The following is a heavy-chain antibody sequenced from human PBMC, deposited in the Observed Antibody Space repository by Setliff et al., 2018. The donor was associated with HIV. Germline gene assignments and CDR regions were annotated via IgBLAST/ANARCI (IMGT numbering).Heavy chain of an antibody. CDR2: ILPLLNSP. D-gene: IGHD2-21*02. Sequence: SVKVSCKASGGDFRNYAISWVRQAPGQGLEWVGEILPLLNSPNFAQRFEGRVTLTADETTRTVYMDFTSLRPDDTAVYYCAILGRRYCNHYTASCYETAGGDSDLKTYDYWGPGTLVTVSS. J-gene: IGHJ4*02. CDR1: GGDFRNYA. CDR3: AILGRRYCNHYTASCYETAGGDSDLKTYDY. V-gene: IGHV1-69*13.